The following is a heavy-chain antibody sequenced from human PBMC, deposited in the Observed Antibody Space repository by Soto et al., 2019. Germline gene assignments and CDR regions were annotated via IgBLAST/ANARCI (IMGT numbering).Heavy chain of an antibody. CDR2: MRLGENT. CDR1: GDSISSGSYY. D-gene: IGHD3-16*01. V-gene: IGHV4-39*01. Sequence: QLQLQESGPGLVKPSETLSLTCTVSGDSISSGSYYWGWVRQPPGRGLEWIACMRLGENTYYNPSLKSRLTFSVDTSKNLFSLEMTSVTAADTAVYYCARMGAWSPFDNWSQGTLVTVS. J-gene: IGHJ4*02. CDR3: ARMGAWSPFDN.